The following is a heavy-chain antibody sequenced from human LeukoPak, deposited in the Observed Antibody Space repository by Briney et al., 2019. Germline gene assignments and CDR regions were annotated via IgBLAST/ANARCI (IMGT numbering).Heavy chain of an antibody. CDR1: GGTISGSY. Sequence: PSVTLSLTCTVFGGTISGSYWSWLRQPPGKGLEWIGYSYYGGSTNYNASLKNRVTISVDRSKTQFSLKLSSVTAADTAVYYCARAPRVGASYHSDYWGQGTLVTVSS. J-gene: IGHJ4*02. V-gene: IGHV4-59*12. CDR3: ARAPRVGASYHSDY. CDR2: SYYGGST. D-gene: IGHD1-26*01.